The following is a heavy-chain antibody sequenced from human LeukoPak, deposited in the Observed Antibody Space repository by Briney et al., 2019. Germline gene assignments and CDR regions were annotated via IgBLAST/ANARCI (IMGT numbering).Heavy chain of an antibody. Sequence: SETLSLTCAVYGGSFSGYYWSWIRQPPGKGPEWIGEINHSGSTNYNPSLKSRVTISVDTSKNQFSLKLSSVTAADTAVYYCARLLYCSSTSCYGPFDIWGQGTMVTVSS. CDR1: GGSFSGYY. J-gene: IGHJ3*02. CDR3: ARLLYCSSTSCYGPFDI. V-gene: IGHV4-34*01. CDR2: INHSGST. D-gene: IGHD2-2*01.